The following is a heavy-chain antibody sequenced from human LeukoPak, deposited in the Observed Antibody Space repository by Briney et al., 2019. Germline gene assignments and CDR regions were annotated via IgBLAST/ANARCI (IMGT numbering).Heavy chain of an antibody. Sequence: PGGSLRLSCAPSGFTFSIYGMHWVRQAPGKGLEWVAVIWNDGSNKYYADSVKGRFTISRDNSKNTLYLQMNSLRAEDTAVYYCARPSGTWGAFDIWGRGTVVSVSS. CDR1: GFTFSIYG. CDR2: IWNDGSNK. D-gene: IGHD2-15*01. V-gene: IGHV3-33*01. CDR3: ARPSGTWGAFDI. J-gene: IGHJ3*02.